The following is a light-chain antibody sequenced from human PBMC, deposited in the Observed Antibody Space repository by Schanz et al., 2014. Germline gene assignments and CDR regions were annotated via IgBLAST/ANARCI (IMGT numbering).Light chain of an antibody. Sequence: QSALTQPPSASGSPGQSVTISCTGTSSDVGNYNFVSWYQHHPGKAPKLMIYEVSKRPSGVPDRFSGSKSGNTASLTVSGLQAEDEADYYCSSYTTTTTCVFGTGTKLTV. CDR1: SSDVGNYNF. CDR3: SSYTTTTTCV. J-gene: IGLJ1*01. V-gene: IGLV2-8*01. CDR2: EVS.